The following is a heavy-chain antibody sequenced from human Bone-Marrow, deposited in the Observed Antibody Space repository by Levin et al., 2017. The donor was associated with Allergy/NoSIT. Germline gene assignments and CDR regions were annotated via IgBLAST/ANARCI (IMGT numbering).Heavy chain of an antibody. Sequence: SETLSLTCTVSGGSISSYYWSWIRQPPGKGLEWIGYIYYSGSTNYNPSLKSRVTISVDTSKNQFSLKLSSVTAADTAVYYCARSSRLPWDVWGQGTTVTVSS. D-gene: IGHD3-16*01. J-gene: IGHJ6*02. CDR2: IYYSGST. CDR3: ARSSRLPWDV. CDR1: GGSISSYY. V-gene: IGHV4-59*01.